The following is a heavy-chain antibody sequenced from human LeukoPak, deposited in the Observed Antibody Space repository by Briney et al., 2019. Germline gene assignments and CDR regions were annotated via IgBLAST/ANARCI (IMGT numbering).Heavy chain of an antibody. CDR2: IYPSDSDT. CDR1: GFSFSSYW. J-gene: IGHJ4*02. V-gene: IGHV5-51*01. Sequence: GESLKISCKGSGFSFSSYWIAWVRQMPGKGLEWMGTIYPSDSDTRYSPSFQGQVTFSADNSISTAYLQWTSLKASDTAMYYCARLSSSSYEYWGQGTLVTVSS. CDR3: ARLSSSSYEY.